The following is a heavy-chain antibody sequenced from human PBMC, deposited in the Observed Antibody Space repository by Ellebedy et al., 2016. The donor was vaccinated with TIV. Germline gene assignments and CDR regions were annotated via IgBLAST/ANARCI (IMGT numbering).Heavy chain of an antibody. CDR3: ASPGLVVVAATPKGMDV. D-gene: IGHD2-15*01. CDR1: GFTVSSNY. CDR2: IYSGGST. J-gene: IGHJ6*02. Sequence: GESLKISCAASGFTVSSNYMSWVRQAPGKGLEWVSVIYSGGSTYYADSVKGRFTISRDNSKNTLYLQMNSLRAEDTAVYYCASPGLVVVAATPKGMDVWGQGTTVTVSS. V-gene: IGHV3-53*01.